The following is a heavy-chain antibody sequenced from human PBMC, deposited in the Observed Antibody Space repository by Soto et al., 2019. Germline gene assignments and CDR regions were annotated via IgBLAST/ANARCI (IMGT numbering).Heavy chain of an antibody. CDR3: AWSATGTAPHYFDY. J-gene: IGHJ4*01. CDR1: GFSFTSSW. Sequence: PGESLKISCQGSGFSFTSSWINWVRQMPGKGLEWMGNIDPGDSYTRYSPSLQGHVTISVDKSISTAYLQWSDLKASDTAMYYCAWSATGTAPHYFDYWGQGTLVTVSS. D-gene: IGHD6-13*01. CDR2: IDPGDSYT. V-gene: IGHV5-10-1*01.